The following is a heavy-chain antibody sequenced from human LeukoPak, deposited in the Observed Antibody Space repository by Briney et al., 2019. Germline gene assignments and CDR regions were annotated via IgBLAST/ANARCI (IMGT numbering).Heavy chain of an antibody. CDR1: EFAISSYW. J-gene: IGHJ4*02. V-gene: IGHV3-7*01. D-gene: IGHD6-6*01. Sequence: GGSLRPSYGASEFAISSYWMSWVRMAPGRGQELVAILKEDCSAKYYVASVKGRSIIARDYARNALLLQMISLRAEDTAVYYFAVARGEDSSSRPFDYWGQGTLVTVSS. CDR2: LKEDCSAK. CDR3: AVARGEDSSSRPFDY.